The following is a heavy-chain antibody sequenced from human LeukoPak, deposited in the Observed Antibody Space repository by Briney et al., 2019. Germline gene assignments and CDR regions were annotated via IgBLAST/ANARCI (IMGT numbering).Heavy chain of an antibody. CDR1: GGSISSYY. Sequence: SETLSLTCTVSGGSISSYYWSWIRQPPGKGLEWIGHIHYSGSTNHNPSLKSRVTISVDTSKNQFSLKLSSVTAADTAVYYCARTDSSGWYVFDYWGQGTLVTVSS. V-gene: IGHV4-59*01. J-gene: IGHJ4*02. CDR2: IHYSGST. D-gene: IGHD6-19*01. CDR3: ARTDSSGWYVFDY.